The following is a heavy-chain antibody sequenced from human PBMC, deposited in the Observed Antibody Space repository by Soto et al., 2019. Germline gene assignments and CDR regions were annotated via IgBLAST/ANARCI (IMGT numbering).Heavy chain of an antibody. Sequence: SETLSLTCIVSGASVSSCLNHWSRIRQTPGKGLEWLGYIYYLGSTNYNPSLKSRVTISVDMSKNQFSLRLSSVTAADTAVYYCATEDHLTGYYDNWGQGALVTVSS. CDR3: ATEDHLTGYYDN. V-gene: IGHV4-61*01. D-gene: IGHD3-9*01. J-gene: IGHJ4*02. CDR2: IYYLGST. CDR1: GASVSSCLNH.